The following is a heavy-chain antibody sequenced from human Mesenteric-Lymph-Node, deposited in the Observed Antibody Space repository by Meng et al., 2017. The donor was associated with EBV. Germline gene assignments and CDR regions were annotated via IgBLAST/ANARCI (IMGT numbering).Heavy chain of an antibody. V-gene: IGHV3-21*01. CDR2: ISSSTYI. J-gene: IGHJ4*02. CDR1: GFNVNYYS. Sequence: EVQLVVAGGXLVKPVGCLSLSCVASGFNVNYYSMSWVRQAPGTGLEWVSYISSSTYIYYGDSVKGRFTISRDNAKNSLYLQMNNLRADDTAVYYCTRDMGLGVGATSSFWGQGTLVTVSS. CDR3: TRDMGLGVGATSSF. D-gene: IGHD3-10*01.